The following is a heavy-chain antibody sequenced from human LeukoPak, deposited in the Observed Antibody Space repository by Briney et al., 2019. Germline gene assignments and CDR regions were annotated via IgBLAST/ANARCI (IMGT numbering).Heavy chain of an antibody. CDR1: GYTFTSYG. CDR2: ISAYNGNT. Sequence: ASVKVSCKASGYTFTSYGFSWVRQAPGHGLEWMGWISAYNGNTNYAQNLQGRVTMTTDTSTITAYMELRSLRSDDTAVYYCARHVGRYSSFDYWGQGTLVTVSS. CDR3: ARHVGRYSSFDY. D-gene: IGHD5-18*01. J-gene: IGHJ4*02. V-gene: IGHV1-18*01.